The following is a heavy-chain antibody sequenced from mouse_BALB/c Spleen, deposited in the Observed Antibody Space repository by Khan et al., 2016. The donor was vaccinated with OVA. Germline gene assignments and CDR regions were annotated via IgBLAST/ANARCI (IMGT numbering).Heavy chain of an antibody. V-gene: IGHV1-4*01. CDR1: GYTFTSHT. Sequence: QVQLQQSGAELARPGASVKMSCKASGYTFTSHTMHWVKQRPGQGLEWIGYINTRSDDTKYNQKFNDKATLTADKSSSTAYMQLSSLTTEDSAVYYCARRTAEYALDYWGQGTSVTVSS. CDR2: INTRSDDT. D-gene: IGHD1-2*01. CDR3: ARRTAEYALDY. J-gene: IGHJ4*01.